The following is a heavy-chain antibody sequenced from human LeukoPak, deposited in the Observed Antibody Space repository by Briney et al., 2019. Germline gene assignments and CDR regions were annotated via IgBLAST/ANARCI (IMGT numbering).Heavy chain of an antibody. CDR1: GAXITNSHC. V-gene: IGHV4-4*02. D-gene: IGHD4-17*01. Sequence: PSGTLSLTCAVSGAXITNSHCWSWARQPPGKGLEWICEIYHSGTTNYNPSLQSRVTMSVDKSKHQFSLKLSSVTAADTAVYYCATYFYGEYGSYYFDYWGQGTLVTVSS. CDR3: ATYFYGEYGSYYFDY. J-gene: IGHJ4*02. CDR2: IYHSGTT.